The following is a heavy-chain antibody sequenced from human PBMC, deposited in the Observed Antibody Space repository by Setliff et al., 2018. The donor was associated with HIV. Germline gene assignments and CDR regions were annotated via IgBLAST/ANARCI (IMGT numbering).Heavy chain of an antibody. CDR1: GYSLTELS. CDR3: ATSSFYDILTAPTPGVFDI. D-gene: IGHD3-9*01. Sequence: GASVKVSCKVSGYSLTELSIHWVRRAPGEGLEWMGGFDPEDNETVYAEKFQGRVTMTEDTSPDTAYMALSSLRSEDTAMYYCATSSFYDILTAPTPGVFDIWGQGTMVTVSS. V-gene: IGHV1-24*01. CDR2: FDPEDNET. J-gene: IGHJ3*02.